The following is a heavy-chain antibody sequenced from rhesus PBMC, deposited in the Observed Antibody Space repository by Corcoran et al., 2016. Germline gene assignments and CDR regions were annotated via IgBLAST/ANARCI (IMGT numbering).Heavy chain of an antibody. D-gene: IGHD3-34*01. CDR2: SSYTGGST. V-gene: IGHV3S18*01. CDR3: SKVGDWGDYYVDY. CDR1: GFSFSDYY. J-gene: IGHJ4*01. Sequence: EVQLVESGGGLAKPGGSLRLSCAASGFSFSDYYMYWVRQAPWKGLEWVSGSSYTGGSTYYAGSVKGRFTISRDNSKNTLSLQRNSLSAEDTAVYYCSKVGDWGDYYVDYLGQGVLVTVSS.